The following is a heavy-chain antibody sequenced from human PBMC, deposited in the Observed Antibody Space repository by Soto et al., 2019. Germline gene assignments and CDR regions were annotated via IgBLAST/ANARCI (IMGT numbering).Heavy chain of an antibody. CDR2: IYSGGST. V-gene: IGHV3-53*01. CDR1: GFTVSSNY. D-gene: IGHD4-17*01. J-gene: IGHJ6*02. CDR3: AGATLYYYYYGMDV. Sequence: GGSLRLSCAASGFTVSSNYMSWVRQAPGKGLEWVSVIYSGGSTYYADSVKGRFTISRDNSKNTLYLQMNSLRAEDTAVYYCAGATLYYYYYGMDVWGQGTTVTVSS.